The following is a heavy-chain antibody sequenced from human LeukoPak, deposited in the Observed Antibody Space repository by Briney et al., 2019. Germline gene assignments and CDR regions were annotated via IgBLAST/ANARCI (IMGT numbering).Heavy chain of an antibody. CDR2: TSYDGSNK. V-gene: IGHV3-30*04. J-gene: IGHJ6*02. Sequence: GGSLRLSCAVSGFTFSSYAIHWVRQAPGKGLEWVAVTSYDGSNKYYADSVKGRFTISRDNSKNTLYLQMNSLRAEDTALYYCARGRYYGSGSYGVYYYYGMDVWGQGTTVTVSS. D-gene: IGHD3-10*01. CDR1: GFTFSSYA. CDR3: ARGRYYGSGSYGVYYYYGMDV.